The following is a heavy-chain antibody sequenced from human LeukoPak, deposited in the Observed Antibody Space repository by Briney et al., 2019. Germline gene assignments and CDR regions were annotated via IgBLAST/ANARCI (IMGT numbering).Heavy chain of an antibody. Sequence: GGSLRLSCAASGFTFSSYEMNWVRQAPGKGLEWVSYISSSGSTIYYADSVKGRFTTSRDNAKNSLYLQMNSLRAGDTAVYYCARSLRYYYGSGSYSDPGTEDYWGQGTLVTVSS. CDR1: GFTFSSYE. J-gene: IGHJ4*02. D-gene: IGHD3-10*01. CDR3: ARSLRYYYGSGSYSDPGTEDY. V-gene: IGHV3-48*03. CDR2: ISSSGSTI.